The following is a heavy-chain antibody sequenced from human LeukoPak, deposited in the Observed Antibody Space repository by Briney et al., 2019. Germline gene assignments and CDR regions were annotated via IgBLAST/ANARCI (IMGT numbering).Heavy chain of an antibody. D-gene: IGHD3-3*01. CDR2: ISYDGSNK. Sequence: GGSLRLSCAASGFTFSSYGMHWVRQAPGKGLEWVAVISYDGSNKYYADSVKGRFTISRDNSKNALYLQMNSLRAEDTAVYYCVRPPRGYDFWSGYSGPFDYWGQGTLVTVSS. CDR3: VRPPRGYDFWSGYSGPFDY. CDR1: GFTFSSYG. V-gene: IGHV3-30*03. J-gene: IGHJ4*02.